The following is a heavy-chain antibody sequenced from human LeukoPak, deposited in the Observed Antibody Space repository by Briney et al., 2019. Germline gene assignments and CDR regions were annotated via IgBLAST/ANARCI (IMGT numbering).Heavy chain of an antibody. D-gene: IGHD4-17*01. J-gene: IGHJ3*02. CDR3: TRHYGDYLYDDAFDI. CDR1: GFTFSGSA. Sequence: GGSLRLSCAASGFTFSGSAMHWVRQASGKGLEWVGRIRSKANSYATAYAASVKGRFTISRDDSKNTAYLQMNSLKTEDTAVYYCTRHYGDYLYDDAFDIWGQGTMVTVSS. CDR2: IRSKANSYAT. V-gene: IGHV3-73*01.